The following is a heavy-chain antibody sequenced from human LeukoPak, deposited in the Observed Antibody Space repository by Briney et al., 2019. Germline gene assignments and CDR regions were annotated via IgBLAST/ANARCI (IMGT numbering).Heavy chain of an antibody. V-gene: IGHV4-61*08. D-gene: IGHD2-21*02. Sequence: SETLSLTCTVSGGSISSGGYYWSWIRQHPGKGLEWIGYIYYSGSTNYNPSLKSRVTISLDTSMNQFSLKLSSVTAADTALYYCAGFGCDADCYSAFDSWGQGTLVTVSS. CDR1: GGSISSGGYY. CDR2: IYYSGST. J-gene: IGHJ4*02. CDR3: AGFGCDADCYSAFDS.